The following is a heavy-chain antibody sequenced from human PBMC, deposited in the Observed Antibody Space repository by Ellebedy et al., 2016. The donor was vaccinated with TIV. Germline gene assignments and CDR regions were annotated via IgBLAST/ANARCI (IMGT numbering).Heavy chain of an antibody. CDR3: ARGGTPGYYYYGMDV. J-gene: IGHJ6*02. CDR2: IIPIFGTA. CDR1: GGTFSSYA. Sequence: ASVKVSCKASGGTFSSYAISWVRQAPGQGLEWMGGIIPIFGTANYAQKFQGRVTITADESTSTAYMELSSLRSEDTAVYYCARGGTPGYYYYGMDVWGQGTTVTVSS. D-gene: IGHD3-10*01. V-gene: IGHV1-69*13.